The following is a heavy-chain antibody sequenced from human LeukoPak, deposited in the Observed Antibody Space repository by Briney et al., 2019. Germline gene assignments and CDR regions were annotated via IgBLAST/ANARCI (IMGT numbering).Heavy chain of an antibody. CDR2: MNPNSGNT. CDR1: GYTFTSYY. V-gene: IGHV1-8*01. J-gene: IGHJ6*02. Sequence: ASVKVSCKASGYTFTSYYINWVRQATGQGLDWMGCMNPNSGNTGYAQKFQGRVTMTRNTSISTAYMELSSLRSEDTAVYYCARGLGRSAWDIVVVPASDKDYYYYGMDVWGQGTTVTVSS. CDR3: ARGLGRSAWDIVVVPASDKDYYYYGMDV. D-gene: IGHD2-2*01.